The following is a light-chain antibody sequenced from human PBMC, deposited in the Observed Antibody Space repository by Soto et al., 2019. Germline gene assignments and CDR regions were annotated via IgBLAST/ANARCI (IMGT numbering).Light chain of an antibody. J-gene: IGKJ4*01. Sequence: EILMTQSPATLSVSPGERATLSCRASQSVSNNLAWYQQKPGQAPRLLIYGASTRATGIPARFSGSGSGTECTLTVSSLQSEDFAVYYCQQYNSWPLTFGGGTKVEIK. CDR2: GAS. CDR1: QSVSNN. V-gene: IGKV3-15*01. CDR3: QQYNSWPLT.